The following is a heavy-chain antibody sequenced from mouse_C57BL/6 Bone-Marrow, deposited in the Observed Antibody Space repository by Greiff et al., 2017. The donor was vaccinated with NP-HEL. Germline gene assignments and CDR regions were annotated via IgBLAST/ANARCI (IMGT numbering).Heavy chain of an antibody. CDR1: GYTFTSYW. J-gene: IGHJ2*01. V-gene: IGHV1-69*01. CDR2: IDPSDSYT. CDR3: ARSDY. Sequence: VQLQQPGAELVMPGASVKLSCKASGYTFTSYWMHWVKQRPGHGLEWIGEIDPSDSYTNYNQKFKGKSTLTVDKSSSTAYMQLSSLTSEDSAVYYCARSDYWGQGTTLTVSS.